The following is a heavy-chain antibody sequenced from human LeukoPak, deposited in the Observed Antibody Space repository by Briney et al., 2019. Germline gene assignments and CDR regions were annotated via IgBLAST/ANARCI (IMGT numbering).Heavy chain of an antibody. CDR1: GSSFSGYY. V-gene: IGHV4-34*01. Sequence: SETLSLTCAVYGSSFSGYYWSWLRQSPEKGLEWIGEINHGGSTNYNPSLVNRVAISVDTSKNQFSLRLNSVTAADTGVYYCARRRDWNDVLDSWGLGALVTVSS. D-gene: IGHD1-1*01. CDR2: INHGGST. CDR3: ARRRDWNDVLDS. J-gene: IGHJ4*02.